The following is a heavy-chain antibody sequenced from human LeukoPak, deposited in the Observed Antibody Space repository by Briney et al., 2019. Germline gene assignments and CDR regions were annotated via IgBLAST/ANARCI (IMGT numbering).Heavy chain of an antibody. CDR1: GFTFSSCD. J-gene: IGHJ6*02. Sequence: GGSLRLSCAASGFTFSSCDMNWVRQAPGKGLEWVSYISSSGSTIYYADSVKGRFTISRDNAKNSLYLQMNSLRAEDTAVYYCARVSVSSWPYYYNGMDVRGQGTTVTVS. CDR3: ARVSVSSWPYYYNGMDV. V-gene: IGHV3-48*03. D-gene: IGHD6-13*01. CDR2: ISSSGSTI.